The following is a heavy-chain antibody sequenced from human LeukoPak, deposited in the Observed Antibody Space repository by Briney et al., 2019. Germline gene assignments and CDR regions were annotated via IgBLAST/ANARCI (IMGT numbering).Heavy chain of an antibody. CDR1: GFTFSSYA. D-gene: IGHD6-19*01. J-gene: IGHJ1*01. CDR2: ISGSGGST. Sequence: GGSLRLSCAASGFTFSSYAMSWFRQAPGKGLEWVSAISGSGGSTYYADSVKGRFTISRDNSKNTMYLQMDNLRAEDTAVYYCARDLVAGFYWGQGSLVTVSS. CDR3: ARDLVAGFY. V-gene: IGHV3-23*01.